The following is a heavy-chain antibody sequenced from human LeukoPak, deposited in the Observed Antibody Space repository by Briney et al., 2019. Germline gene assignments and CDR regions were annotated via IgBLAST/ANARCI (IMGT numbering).Heavy chain of an antibody. CDR3: ARDGARELRVGEVYWYFDL. J-gene: IGHJ2*01. CDR2: IYYSGST. V-gene: IGHV4-59*12. Sequence: PSETLSLTCTVSGGSIISYYWSWIRQSPGKGLEWIGYIYYSGSTNYNPSLKSRVTISVDTSKNQFSLKLSSVTAADTAVYYCARDGARELRVGEVYWYFDLWGRGTLVTVSS. D-gene: IGHD3-16*01. CDR1: GGSIISYY.